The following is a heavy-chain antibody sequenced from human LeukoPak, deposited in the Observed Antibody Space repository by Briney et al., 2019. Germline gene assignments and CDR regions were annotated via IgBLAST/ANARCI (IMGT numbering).Heavy chain of an antibody. CDR2: IRYDGSNK. D-gene: IGHD5-18*01. CDR1: GFTFSSYG. Sequence: GGSLRLSCAVSGFTFSSYGMHWVRQAPGKGLEWVAFIRYDGSNKYYADSVKGRFTISRDNSKNTLYLQMNSLRAEDTAVYYCAKERDTAMVTIDYWGQGTLVTVSS. J-gene: IGHJ4*02. V-gene: IGHV3-30*02. CDR3: AKERDTAMVTIDY.